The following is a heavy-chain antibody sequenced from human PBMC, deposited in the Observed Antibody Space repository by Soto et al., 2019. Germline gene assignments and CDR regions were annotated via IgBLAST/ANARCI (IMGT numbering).Heavy chain of an antibody. CDR3: GRDEVRNGVGV. V-gene: IGHV3-7*01. CDR1: GFTFTSFW. CDR2: IKADGSEK. J-gene: IGHJ6*02. Sequence: VGSLRLSCVASGFTFTSFWMSWVRQAPGKGLEWVANIKADGSEKRYVDSVKGRFTISRDNANNLVYLQMNSLRAEDTALYFCGRDEVRNGVGVWGQGTTVTVSS.